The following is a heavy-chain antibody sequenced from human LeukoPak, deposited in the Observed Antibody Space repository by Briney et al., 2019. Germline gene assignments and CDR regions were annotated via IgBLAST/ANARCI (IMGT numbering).Heavy chain of an antibody. J-gene: IGHJ4*02. CDR1: GFTFTSSA. D-gene: IGHD6-13*01. CDR3: ARVYLSQQLVPGLDY. V-gene: IGHV1-58*02. Sequence: SVKVSCKASGFTFTSSAMQWVRQARGQRLEWIGWIVVGSGNTNYAQKFQERVTITRDMSTSTAYMELSSLRAEDTALYYCARVYLSQQLVPGLDYWGQGTLVTVSS. CDR2: IVVGSGNT.